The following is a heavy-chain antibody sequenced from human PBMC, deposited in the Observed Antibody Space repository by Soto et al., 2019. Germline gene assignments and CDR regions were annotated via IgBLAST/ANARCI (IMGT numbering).Heavy chain of an antibody. CDR3: ARSPWGEYYYDSSGYPKAFQH. CDR2: IIPIFGTA. J-gene: IGHJ1*01. D-gene: IGHD3-22*01. CDR1: GCTFSIYA. V-gene: IGHV1-69*13. Sequence: SSVKVACTASGCTFSIYAISWLRQAPGGGLEWMGGIIPIFGTANYAQKFQGRVTITADESTSTAYMEMSSLRSEDTAVYYCARSPWGEYYYDSSGYPKAFQHWAQATLVTVSS.